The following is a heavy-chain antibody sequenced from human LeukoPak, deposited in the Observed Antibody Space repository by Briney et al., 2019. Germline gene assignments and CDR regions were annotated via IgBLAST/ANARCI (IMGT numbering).Heavy chain of an antibody. CDR3: ARDHSIAAAGTLFRH. CDR1: GYTFTNYG. Sequence: GASVKVSCKASGYTFTNYGISWVRQAPGQGLEWMGWISAYNGNTNYAQKLQGRVTMTTDTSTSTAYMELRSLRSDDTAVYYCARDHSIAAAGTLFRHWGQGTLVTVSS. V-gene: IGHV1-18*01. CDR2: ISAYNGNT. D-gene: IGHD6-13*01. J-gene: IGHJ1*01.